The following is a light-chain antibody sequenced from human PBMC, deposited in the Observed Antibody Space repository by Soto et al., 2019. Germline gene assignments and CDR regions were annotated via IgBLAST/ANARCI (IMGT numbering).Light chain of an antibody. CDR1: QSVSSY. Sequence: EIVLTQSPATLSLSPGERATLSCRASQSVSSYLAWYQQKPGQAPNLLIYDASNRATGIPARFSGSGSGTDFSLTISSLEPEDVAVYYCQQRSNWPVTFGQGTKVEIK. CDR3: QQRSNWPVT. CDR2: DAS. V-gene: IGKV3-11*01. J-gene: IGKJ1*01.